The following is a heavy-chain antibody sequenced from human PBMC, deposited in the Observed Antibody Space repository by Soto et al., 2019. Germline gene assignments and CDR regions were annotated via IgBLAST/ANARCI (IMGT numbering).Heavy chain of an antibody. Sequence: EVQLVESGGGLVKPGGSLRLSCAASGFTFSNYSMNWVRQAPGKGLEWVSFISSSSRHIYYADSVKGRFTISRDNAKNSRYRQRNSVRAEDTAVYFCAGGPLTARAAFDIWGQETMVTVSS. CDR3: AGGPLTARAAFDI. CDR2: ISSSSRHI. V-gene: IGHV3-21*01. CDR1: GFTFSNYS. J-gene: IGHJ3*02. D-gene: IGHD3-9*01.